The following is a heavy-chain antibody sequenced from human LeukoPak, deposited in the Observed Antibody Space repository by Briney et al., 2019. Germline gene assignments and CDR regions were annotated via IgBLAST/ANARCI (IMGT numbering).Heavy chain of an antibody. CDR1: GFTFSSYA. Sequence: PGGSLRLSCAASGFTFSSYAMHWVRQAPGKGLEWVAVISYDGSNKYYADSVKGRFTISRDNSKNTLYLQMNSLRAEDTAVYYWARVCGDCAQRSLDYWGQGTLVTVSS. CDR3: ARVCGDCAQRSLDY. CDR2: ISYDGSNK. D-gene: IGHD2-21*02. V-gene: IGHV3-30*04. J-gene: IGHJ4*02.